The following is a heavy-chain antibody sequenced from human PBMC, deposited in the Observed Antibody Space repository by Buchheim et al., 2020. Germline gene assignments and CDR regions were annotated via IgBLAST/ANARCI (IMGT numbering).Heavy chain of an antibody. D-gene: IGHD2-8*02. CDR3: ARLSLVYGMDV. Sequence: EVQLVESGGGLVQPGGSLRLSCAAPGFSISGYAMSWVRQAPGKGLEWVANIKQDGSEKYYVDSVKGRFTISRDNAKNSLYLQMNSLRAEDTAVYYCARLSLVYGMDVWGQGTT. V-gene: IGHV3-7*01. J-gene: IGHJ6*02. CDR1: GFSISGYA. CDR2: IKQDGSEK.